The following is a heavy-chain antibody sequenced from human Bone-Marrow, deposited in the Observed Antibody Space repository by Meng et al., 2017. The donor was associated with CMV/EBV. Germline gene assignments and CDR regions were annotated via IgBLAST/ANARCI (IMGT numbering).Heavy chain of an antibody. CDR2: ISAYNGNT. J-gene: IGHJ4*02. CDR1: GYTFTSYG. CDR3: ARRLYCSSTSCFELEP. Sequence: ASVKVSCKASGYTFTSYGISWVRQAPGQGLEWMGWISAYNGNTNYAQKLQGRVTMTTDTSTSTAYMELRSLRSDDTAVYYCARRLYCSSTSCFELEPWGQGTLVTFSS. V-gene: IGHV1-18*01. D-gene: IGHD2-2*01.